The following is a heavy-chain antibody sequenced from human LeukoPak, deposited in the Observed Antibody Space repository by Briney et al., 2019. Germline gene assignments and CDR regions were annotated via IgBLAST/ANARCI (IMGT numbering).Heavy chain of an antibody. CDR1: GGSFSGYY. J-gene: IGHJ4*02. V-gene: IGHV4-34*01. CDR3: ATLGGSSSWSYDY. CDR2: INHSGST. D-gene: IGHD6-13*01. Sequence: SETLSLTCAVYGGSFSGYYWSWIRQPPGKGLEWIGEINHSGSTNYNPSLKSRVTISVDTSKNQFSLKLSSVTAAGTAVYYCATLGGSSSWSYDYWGQGTLVTVS.